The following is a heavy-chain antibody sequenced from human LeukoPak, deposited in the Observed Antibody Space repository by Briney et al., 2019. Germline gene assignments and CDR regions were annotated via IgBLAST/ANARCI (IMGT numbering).Heavy chain of an antibody. CDR2: IYYSGST. V-gene: IGHV4-30-4*01. D-gene: IGHD1-26*01. CDR1: SPSISSGDYY. Sequence: SETLSLTCTVSSPSISSGDYYWSWLRQPPGKGLEWISYIYYSGSTYYNPSLKSRVTISVDTSKNQFSLKLSSVTAADTAVYYCARSSLVGATPPDSWGQGTLVTVSS. CDR3: ARSSLVGATPPDS. J-gene: IGHJ5*01.